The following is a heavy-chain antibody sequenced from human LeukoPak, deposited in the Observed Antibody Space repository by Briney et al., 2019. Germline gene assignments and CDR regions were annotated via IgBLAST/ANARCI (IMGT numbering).Heavy chain of an antibody. CDR2: INHSGST. D-gene: IGHD7-27*01. V-gene: IGHV4-34*01. CDR3: AREETTGDYMDV. Sequence: PSETLSLTCTVSGGSISGYYWSWIRQPPGKGLEWIGEINHSGSTNYNPSLKSRVTISVDTSKNQFSLKLSSVTAADTAVYYCAREETTGDYMDVWGKGTTVTVSS. J-gene: IGHJ6*03. CDR1: GGSISGYY.